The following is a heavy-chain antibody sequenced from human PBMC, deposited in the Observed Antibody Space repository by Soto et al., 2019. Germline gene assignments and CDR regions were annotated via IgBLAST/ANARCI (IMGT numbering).Heavy chain of an antibody. CDR3: ARVDGTY. CDR2: INAGNGNT. CDR1: GYTFSSYA. D-gene: IGHD1-26*01. V-gene: IGHV1-3*05. Sequence: QVQLVQSGAEEKKPGASVKVSCKASGYTFSSYAIHWVRQAPGQGLGWMGWINAGNGNTKYSQKFQGRVTITRDTSARTAYMEPKSLRSEATSVYSCARVDGTYWGQGTLVTVSS. J-gene: IGHJ4*02.